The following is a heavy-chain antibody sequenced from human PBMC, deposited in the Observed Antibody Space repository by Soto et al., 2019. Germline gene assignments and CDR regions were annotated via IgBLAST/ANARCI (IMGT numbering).Heavy chain of an antibody. J-gene: IGHJ4*02. V-gene: IGHV3-23*01. CDR3: AKRRGAGGHFDY. CDR1: GFTFSSYA. Sequence: DVQLLESGGGLVQPPGSLRLSCAASGFTFSSYAMGWVRQGPGRGLEWVAVVSIGGSTHYGDSVGGRFTICRDNSKNTQSPEINSLTAEVTAVYFCAKRRGAGGHFDYWGQGALVTVSS. D-gene: IGHD1-26*01. CDR2: VSIGGST.